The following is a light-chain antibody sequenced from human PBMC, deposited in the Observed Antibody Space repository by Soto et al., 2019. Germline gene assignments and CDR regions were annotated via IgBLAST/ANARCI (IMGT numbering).Light chain of an antibody. J-gene: IGKJ3*01. V-gene: IGKV3-20*01. CDR3: QQYGTPLFT. CDR1: QSVTNNF. Sequence: IVLTQSPGTLSLSPGERATLSCGASQSVTNNFLAWYQQKPGQAPRLLIYGASSRATGVPDRFSGSWSGTDFTLTISRLEPGDFAVYYCQQYGTPLFTFGPGTKVDI. CDR2: GAS.